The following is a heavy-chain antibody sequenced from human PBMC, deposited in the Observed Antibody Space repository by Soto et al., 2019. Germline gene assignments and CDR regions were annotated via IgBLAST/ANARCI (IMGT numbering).Heavy chain of an antibody. Sequence: QVQLVESGGGLVRPGGSLRLSCVVSGFTFSDYYMNWIRRAPGKGLEWVAYISISGFTTYYADSVKGRFTISRDTNENAVYLQMDNLRPEDTAMYYCARPPSDVIGCGYPLFGHWGQGTQVTVSS. V-gene: IGHV3-11*01. CDR1: GFTFSDYY. CDR2: ISISGFTT. CDR3: ARPPSDVIGCGYPLFGH. D-gene: IGHD3-10*01. J-gene: IGHJ4*02.